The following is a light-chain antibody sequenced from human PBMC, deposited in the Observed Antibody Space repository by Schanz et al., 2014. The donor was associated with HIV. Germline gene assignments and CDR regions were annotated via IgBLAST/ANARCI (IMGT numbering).Light chain of an antibody. V-gene: IGLV2-8*01. CDR2: EVS. Sequence: QSALTQPPSASGSPGQSVTISCTGTSSDVGGYNYVSWYQQHPGKAPKLIIYEVSKRPSGVPDRFSGSKSGNTASLTVSGLQAEDEGDYFCSSYEGNNILVFGGGTKLTVL. CDR3: SSYEGNNILV. J-gene: IGLJ3*02. CDR1: SSDVGGYNY.